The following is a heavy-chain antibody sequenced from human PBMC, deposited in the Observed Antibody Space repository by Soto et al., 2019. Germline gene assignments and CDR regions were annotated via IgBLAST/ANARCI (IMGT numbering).Heavy chain of an antibody. J-gene: IGHJ4*02. CDR2: VSGSGGST. CDR1: GFTFSSYA. CDR3: ARRGPGTYFDY. D-gene: IGHD6-13*01. Sequence: EVQLLESGGGLVQPGGSLRLSCAASGFTFSSYAMRWVRQAPGKGLEWVSAVSGSGGSTYYADSVKGRFTISRDNTKNPLYLQMNSLRAEDTAVYYCARRGPGTYFDYWGQGTLVPVSS. V-gene: IGHV3-23*01.